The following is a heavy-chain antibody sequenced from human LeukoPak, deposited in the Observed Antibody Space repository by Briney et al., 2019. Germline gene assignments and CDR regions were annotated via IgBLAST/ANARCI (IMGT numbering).Heavy chain of an antibody. D-gene: IGHD2-21*02. V-gene: IGHV3-30*18. Sequence: GSLRLSCAASGFTFSSYGMHWVRQAPGKGLEWVAVISYDGSNKYYADSVKGRFTISRDNSKNTLYLQMNSLRAEDTAVYYCAKDQDRYFFDYWGQGTLVTVSS. CDR1: GFTFSSYG. J-gene: IGHJ4*02. CDR3: AKDQDRYFFDY. CDR2: ISYDGSNK.